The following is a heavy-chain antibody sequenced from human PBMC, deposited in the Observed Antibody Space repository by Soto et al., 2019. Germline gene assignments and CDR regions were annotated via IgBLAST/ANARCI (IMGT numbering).Heavy chain of an antibody. Sequence: PGGSLRLSCEASGFDFSSYAMHWVRQAPGKGLEWVGVISYDGNYIYYADSVKGRFTISRDNSKNTLYVQVNSLRPEDTAVDYCAKGIVSATIGPYAMDVRGKGTTVTVSS. CDR1: GFDFSSYA. CDR3: AKGIVSATIGPYAMDV. J-gene: IGHJ6*04. D-gene: IGHD3-16*02. CDR2: ISYDGNYI. V-gene: IGHV3-30*18.